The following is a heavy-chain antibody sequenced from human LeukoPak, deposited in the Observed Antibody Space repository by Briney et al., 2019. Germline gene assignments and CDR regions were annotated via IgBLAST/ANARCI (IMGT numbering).Heavy chain of an antibody. CDR1: GFTFSSYS. CDR2: ISSSSSYI. CDR3: ARDQGSGYVY. J-gene: IGHJ4*02. Sequence: VGSLRLSCAASGFTFSSYSMNWVRQAPGKGLEWVSSISSSSSYIYYADSVKGRFTISRDNSKNTLYLQMNSLRAEDTAVYYCARDQGSGYVYWGQGTLVTVSS. V-gene: IGHV3-21*01. D-gene: IGHD5-12*01.